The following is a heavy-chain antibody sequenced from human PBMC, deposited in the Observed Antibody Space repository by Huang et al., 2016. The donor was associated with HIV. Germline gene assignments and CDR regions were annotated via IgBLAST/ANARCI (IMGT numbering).Heavy chain of an antibody. V-gene: IGHV2-5*02. Sequence: ITLKESGPTLVKPTQTLTLTCTFSGFSLSTYGVGVGWIRQPPGKALEWLARIYWEDDKRYRPSLMRRLTISKATSKTQVVLTMTNVDPVDTATYYCAHSKVGTSSFDYWGQGRLVIVSS. CDR2: IYWEDDK. D-gene: IGHD1-26*01. CDR3: AHSKVGTSSFDY. J-gene: IGHJ4*02. CDR1: GFSLSTYGVG.